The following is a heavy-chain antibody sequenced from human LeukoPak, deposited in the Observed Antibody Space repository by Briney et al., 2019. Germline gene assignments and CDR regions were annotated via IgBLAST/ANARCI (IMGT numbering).Heavy chain of an antibody. CDR3: ARCTTGRTFGSLREIKRSREIDY. D-gene: IGHD1-1*01. J-gene: IGHJ4*02. CDR1: GFTFSSYS. Sequence: GGSLRLSCAASGFTFSSYSMNWVRQAPGKGLEWVSSISSSSSYIYYADSVKGRFTISRDNAKNSLYLQMNSLRVEDTAVYYCARCTTGRTFGSLREIKRSREIDYWGQGTLVTVSS. CDR2: ISSSSSYI. V-gene: IGHV3-21*01.